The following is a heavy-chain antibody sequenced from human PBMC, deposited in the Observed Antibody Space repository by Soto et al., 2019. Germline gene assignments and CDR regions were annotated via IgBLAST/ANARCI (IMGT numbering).Heavy chain of an antibody. V-gene: IGHV3-23*01. D-gene: IGHD5-18*01. CDR2: ISDTGGST. CDR3: AAALSGYTPNYDY. J-gene: IGHJ4*02. CDR1: GFTFTNYG. Sequence: GSLTLSCVASGFTFTNYGMNLVRQAPGKGLEWVSAISDTGGSTFYADSAKGRFTISRDNSKNTLYLQMDGLRSEDTAIYYCAAALSGYTPNYDYWGQGTPVTVSS.